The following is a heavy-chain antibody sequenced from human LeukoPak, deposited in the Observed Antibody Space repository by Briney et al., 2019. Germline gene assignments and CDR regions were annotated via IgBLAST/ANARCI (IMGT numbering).Heavy chain of an antibody. CDR3: ARSEGSWDTFDY. V-gene: IGHV4-59*08. CDR2: IYYSGST. CDR1: GGSISSYS. D-gene: IGHD6-13*01. J-gene: IGHJ4*02. Sequence: PSETLSLTCTVPGGSISSYSWSWIRKPPGKGLEWIGYIYYSGSTNYNPSLKSRVTISVDTSKNQFSLKLSSVTAADTAVYYCARSEGSWDTFDYWGQGTLVTVSS.